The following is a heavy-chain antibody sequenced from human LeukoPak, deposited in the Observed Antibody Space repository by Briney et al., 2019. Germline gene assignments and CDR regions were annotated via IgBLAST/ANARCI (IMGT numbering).Heavy chain of an antibody. CDR3: ARGYCSGGSCSYYGMDV. Sequence: SQTLSLTCAVSGGSISSGGYSWSWIRQPPGKGLEWIGYIYHSGSTYYNPSLKSRVTISVDTSKNQFSLKLSSVTAADTAVYYCARGYCSGGSCSYYGMDVWGKGTTVTVSS. D-gene: IGHD2-15*01. CDR1: GGSISSGGYS. V-gene: IGHV4-30-2*01. J-gene: IGHJ6*04. CDR2: IYHSGST.